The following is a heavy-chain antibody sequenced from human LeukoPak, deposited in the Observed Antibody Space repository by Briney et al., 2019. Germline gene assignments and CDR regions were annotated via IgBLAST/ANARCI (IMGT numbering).Heavy chain of an antibody. CDR3: ARGIIDGGDRYFDY. Sequence: SETLSLTCAVYGGSFSGYYWSWIRQPPGKGLEWIGEINHSGSTNYNPSLKSRVTISVDTSKNQFSLKLSSVTAADTAVYYCARGIIDGGDRYFDYWGQGTLVTVSS. CDR1: GGSFSGYY. J-gene: IGHJ4*02. CDR2: INHSGST. D-gene: IGHD2/OR15-2a*01. V-gene: IGHV4-34*01.